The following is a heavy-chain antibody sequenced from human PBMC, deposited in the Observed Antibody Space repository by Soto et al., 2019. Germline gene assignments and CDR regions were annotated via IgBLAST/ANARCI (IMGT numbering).Heavy chain of an antibody. CDR3: ARLGYCSGGSCYSGDYYYYGMDV. V-gene: IGHV4-30-4*01. D-gene: IGHD2-15*01. J-gene: IGHJ6*02. CDR1: GGSISSGDYY. Sequence: PSETLSLTCTVSGGSISSGDYYWSWIREPPGKGLEWIGYIYYSGSTYYNPSLKSRVTISVDTSKNQFSLKLSSVTAGDTAVYYCARLGYCSGGSCYSGDYYYYGMDVWGQGTTVTVSS. CDR2: IYYSGST.